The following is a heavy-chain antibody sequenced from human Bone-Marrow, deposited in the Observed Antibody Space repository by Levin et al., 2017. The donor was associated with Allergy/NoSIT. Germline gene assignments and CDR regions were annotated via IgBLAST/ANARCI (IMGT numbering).Heavy chain of an antibody. J-gene: IGHJ6*02. Sequence: PSETLSLTCAVSGGSISTSVSYWVWIRQSPGKGLEWIGNIYYTGSTYYNESLESRVTMSVDTSKNQFSLKVTSVTAADTAVYYCARLRTGRRELTYNGLDVWGQGTTVTVS. CDR2: IYYTGST. V-gene: IGHV4-39*01. D-gene: IGHD5-24*01. CDR1: GGSISTSVSY. CDR3: ARLRTGRRELTYNGLDV.